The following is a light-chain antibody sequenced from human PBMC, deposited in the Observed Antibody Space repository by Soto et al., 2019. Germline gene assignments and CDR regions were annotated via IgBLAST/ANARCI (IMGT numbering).Light chain of an antibody. Sequence: EIVRTQSPATLSVSPGERATLSRRASQRVSSNLAWYQQTPGQAPRLLIYGASTRATGIPTRFRGSGSGTEFSLTISSLQPEELAVYYCLQYKNWPPYTFGKGTKREIK. CDR2: GAS. CDR1: QRVSSN. V-gene: IGKV3-15*01. J-gene: IGKJ2*01. CDR3: LQYKNWPPYT.